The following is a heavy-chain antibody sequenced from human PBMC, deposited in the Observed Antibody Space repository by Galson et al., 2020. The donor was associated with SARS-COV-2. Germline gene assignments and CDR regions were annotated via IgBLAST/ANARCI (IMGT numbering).Heavy chain of an antibody. D-gene: IGHD4-17*01. CDR2: IDWDDDK. V-gene: IGHV2-70*11. J-gene: IGHJ4*02. Sequence: SGPTLVKPTQTLTLTCTFSGFSLTTSGICVSWIRQPPRKALEWLARIDWDDDKYYSTSLKTRLTIFKDTSKNQVVLTMTNMDPVDTATYYCAGAPTVTTTYSFDSGGQGTQATFSS. CDR3: AGAPTVTTTYSFDS. CDR1: GFSLTTSGIC.